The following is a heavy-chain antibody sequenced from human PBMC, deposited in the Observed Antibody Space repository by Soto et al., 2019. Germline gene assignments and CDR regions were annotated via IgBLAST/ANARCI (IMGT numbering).Heavy chain of an antibody. CDR1: GFTFSSYS. CDR2: ISSSSSYI. D-gene: IGHD3-10*01. J-gene: IGHJ6*02. V-gene: IGHV3-21*01. Sequence: PGGSLRLSCAASGFTFSSYSMNWVRQAPGKGLEWVSSISSSSSYIYYADSVKGRFTISRDNAKNSLYLQMNSLRAEDTAVYYCARDIGLTFGRHYYYYGMDVWGQGTTVTVFS. CDR3: ARDIGLTFGRHYYYYGMDV.